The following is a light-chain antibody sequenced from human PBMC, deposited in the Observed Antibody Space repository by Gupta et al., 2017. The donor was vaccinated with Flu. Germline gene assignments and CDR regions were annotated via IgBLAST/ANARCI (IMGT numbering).Light chain of an antibody. CDR1: QTISRN. CDR2: EAT. Sequence: DIQMTQSPSSLSASVGDRVTITCRASQTISRNLNWYQQRPGKAPKLLIYEATSLQGGVPSRFSGSGSQTDFTLTITRLQPEDFATYYCQQSYSIPYTFGQGTKLE. J-gene: IGKJ2*01. V-gene: IGKV1-39*01. CDR3: QQSYSIPYT.